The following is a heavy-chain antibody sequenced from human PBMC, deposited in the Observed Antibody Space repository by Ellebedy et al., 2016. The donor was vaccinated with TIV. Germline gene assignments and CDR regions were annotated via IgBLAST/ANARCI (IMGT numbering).Heavy chain of an antibody. CDR1: GFTFSSYA. CDR3: ASDLPSYYYDSSGYNLGY. Sequence: GGSLRLXXAASGFTFSSYAMHWVRQAPGKGLEWVAVISYDGSNKYYADSVKGRFTISRDNSKNTLYLQMNSLRAEDTAVYYCASDLPSYYYDSSGYNLGYWGQGTLVTVSS. D-gene: IGHD3-22*01. V-gene: IGHV3-30-3*01. CDR2: ISYDGSNK. J-gene: IGHJ4*02.